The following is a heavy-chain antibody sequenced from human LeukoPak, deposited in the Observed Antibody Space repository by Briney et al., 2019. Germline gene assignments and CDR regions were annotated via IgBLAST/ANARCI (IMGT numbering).Heavy chain of an antibody. CDR1: GGTFSSYA. V-gene: IGHV1-69*05. J-gene: IGHJ4*02. CDR3: ARDGYCSGGSCHWGYFDY. CDR2: IIPIFGTA. D-gene: IGHD2-15*01. Sequence: SVKVSCKASGGTFSSYAISWVRQAPGRGLEWMGRIIPIFGTANYAQKFQGRVTITTDESTSTAYMELSSLRSEDTAVYYCARDGYCSGGSCHWGYFDYWGQGTLVTVSS.